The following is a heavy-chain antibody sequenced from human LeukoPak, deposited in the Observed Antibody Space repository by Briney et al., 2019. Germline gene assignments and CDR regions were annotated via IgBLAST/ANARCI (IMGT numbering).Heavy chain of an antibody. D-gene: IGHD3-22*01. CDR2: TYYSGST. CDR3: ARGKWLYDY. Sequence: SETLSLTCTVSGGSISSYYWSWIRQPPGRGLEWIGYTYYSGSTNYNPSLKSRVTISVDTSKNQFSLKLSSVTAADTAVYYCARGKWLYDYWGQGTLVTVSS. CDR1: GGSISSYY. J-gene: IGHJ4*02. V-gene: IGHV4-59*01.